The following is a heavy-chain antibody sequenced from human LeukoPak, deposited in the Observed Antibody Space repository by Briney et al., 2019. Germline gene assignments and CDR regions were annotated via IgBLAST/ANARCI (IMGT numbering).Heavy chain of an antibody. V-gene: IGHV1-2*02. J-gene: IGHJ5*02. CDR2: INPNGGGT. Sequence: ASVKVSCKASGYTFTSYAMNWVRQAPGQGLEWMGWINPNGGGTNYAQKFQGRVTMTRDTSISTAYMELSRLRSDDTAVYYCARDKAAGTNWFDPWGQGTLVTVSS. CDR1: GYTFTSYA. D-gene: IGHD6-13*01. CDR3: ARDKAAGTNWFDP.